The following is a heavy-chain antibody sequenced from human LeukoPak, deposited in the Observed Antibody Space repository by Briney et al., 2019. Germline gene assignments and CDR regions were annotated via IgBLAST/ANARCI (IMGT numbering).Heavy chain of an antibody. D-gene: IGHD2-15*01. CDR1: GGSISSSSYY. Sequence: PSETLSLTCTVSGGSISSSSYYWGWIRQPPGKGLEWIGSLYYSGSTYYNPSLKSGVTISVDTSKNQFSLKLSSVTAADTAVYYCARPSRYCSGGSCHNWFDPWGQGTLVTVSS. J-gene: IGHJ5*02. CDR2: LYYSGST. V-gene: IGHV4-39*01. CDR3: ARPSRYCSGGSCHNWFDP.